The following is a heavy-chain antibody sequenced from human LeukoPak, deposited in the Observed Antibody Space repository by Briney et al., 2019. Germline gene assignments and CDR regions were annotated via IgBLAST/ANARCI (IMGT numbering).Heavy chain of an antibody. J-gene: IGHJ4*02. CDR2: INPSGGST. CDR1: GYTFTSYY. D-gene: IGHD1-26*01. V-gene: IGHV1-46*01. CDR3: ARDQKDRSGSYYRVPGFDY. Sequence: ASEKVSCKASGYTFTSYYMHWVRQAPGQGLEWMGIINPSGGSTSYAQKFQGRVTMTRDMSTSTVYMELSSLRSEDTAVYYCARDQKDRSGSYYRVPGFDYWGQGTLVTVSS.